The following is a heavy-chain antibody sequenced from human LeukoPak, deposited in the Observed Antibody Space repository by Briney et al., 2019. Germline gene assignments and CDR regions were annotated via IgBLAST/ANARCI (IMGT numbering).Heavy chain of an antibody. D-gene: IGHD6-19*01. CDR1: GGSISSYY. Sequence: SSETLSLTCTVSGGSISSYYWSWIRQPPGKGLEWIGYIYYSGSTHYNPSLKSRVTISVDTSKNQFSLKLSSVTAADTAVYYCARDRGVAVAGLNLWGQGTLVTVSS. J-gene: IGHJ5*02. CDR3: ARDRGVAVAGLNL. CDR2: IYYSGST. V-gene: IGHV4-59*01.